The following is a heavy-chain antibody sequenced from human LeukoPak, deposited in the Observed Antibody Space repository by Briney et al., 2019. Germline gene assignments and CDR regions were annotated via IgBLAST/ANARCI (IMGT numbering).Heavy chain of an antibody. CDR1: GGSFSGYY. J-gene: IGHJ1*01. D-gene: IGHD6-19*01. CDR3: ARVRAYSSGLYGYFQH. Sequence: SETLSLTCAVYGGSFSGYYWSWIRQTPGKGLEWIGEINHSGSTNYNPSLKSRVTISVDTSKNQFSLKLSSVTAADTAVYYCARVRAYSSGLYGYFQHWGQGTLVTVSS. CDR2: INHSGST. V-gene: IGHV4-34*01.